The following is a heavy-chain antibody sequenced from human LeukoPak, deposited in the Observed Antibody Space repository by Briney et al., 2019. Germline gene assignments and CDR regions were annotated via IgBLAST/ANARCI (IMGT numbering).Heavy chain of an antibody. J-gene: IGHJ6*03. V-gene: IGHV4-34*01. CDR3: ARHNQGSWCSVYYYYYMDV. CDR1: GFTFNTYG. Sequence: GSLRLSCAASGFTFNTYGMSWVRQPPGKGLEWIGEINHSGSTNYNPSLKSRVTISVDTSKNQFSLKLSSVTAADTAVYYCARHNQGSWCSVYYYYYMDVWGKGTTVTISS. CDR2: INHSGST. D-gene: IGHD2-15*01.